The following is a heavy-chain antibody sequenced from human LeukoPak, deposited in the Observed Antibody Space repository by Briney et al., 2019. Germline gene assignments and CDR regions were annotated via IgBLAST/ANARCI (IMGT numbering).Heavy chain of an antibody. Sequence: GGSLRLSSAASGFIFTTYWMTWIRQAPGKGLEWVANIKQDGSETYYVDSVKGRFTIFRDNTKNSPYLQMINLRAEDTAMYYCASSVFSFSGSQWDPFDIWGQGTMVTVSS. CDR3: ASSVFSFSGSQWDPFDI. D-gene: IGHD6-19*01. V-gene: IGHV3-7*03. CDR1: GFIFTTYW. J-gene: IGHJ3*02. CDR2: IKQDGSET.